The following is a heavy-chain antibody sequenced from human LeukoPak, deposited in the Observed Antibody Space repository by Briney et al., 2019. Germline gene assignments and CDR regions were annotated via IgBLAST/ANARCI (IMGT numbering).Heavy chain of an antibody. J-gene: IGHJ6*02. Sequence: GASVTVSFTASGYTFTVNYMHWVRQAPGQGHEWMGWISAYNGNTNYSHKLQGRVIMTTDTSTSTAYMELRSLRSDDTAVYYCARDRDHPRCGVVVPAAMSWGSCYYYGMDVWGQGTTVTVSS. CDR1: GYTFTVNY. CDR2: ISAYNGNT. D-gene: IGHD2-2*01. CDR3: ARDRDHPRCGVVVPAAMSWGSCYYYGMDV. V-gene: IGHV1-18*04.